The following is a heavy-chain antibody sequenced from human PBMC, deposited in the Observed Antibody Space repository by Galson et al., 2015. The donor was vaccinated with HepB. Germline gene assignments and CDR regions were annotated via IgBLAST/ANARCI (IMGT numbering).Heavy chain of an antibody. CDR1: GGSISSSRYY. J-gene: IGHJ4*02. CDR3: LNPFGY. Sequence: LSLTCTVSGGSISSSRYYWGWIRQPPGKGLEWIGSIHYDGSTYYNASLKSRISISVDTSKNQFSLKVRSVTAADTALYYCLNPFGYWGQGTLVTVSS. CDR2: IHYDGST. V-gene: IGHV4-39*07.